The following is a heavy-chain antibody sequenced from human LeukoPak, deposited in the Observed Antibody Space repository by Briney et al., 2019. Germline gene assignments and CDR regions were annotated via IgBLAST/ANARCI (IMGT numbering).Heavy chain of an antibody. D-gene: IGHD6-6*01. Sequence: GGSLRPSCAASGFTFSSYWMHWVRQAPGKRLVLVSRINSDGSSTSYADSVKVRFTISRDNAKNTLYLKMNSLRAEDTAVYYCARDPRMYSSSSFDYWGQGTLVTVSS. CDR1: GFTFSSYW. CDR2: INSDGSST. CDR3: ARDPRMYSSSSFDY. V-gene: IGHV3-74*01. J-gene: IGHJ4*02.